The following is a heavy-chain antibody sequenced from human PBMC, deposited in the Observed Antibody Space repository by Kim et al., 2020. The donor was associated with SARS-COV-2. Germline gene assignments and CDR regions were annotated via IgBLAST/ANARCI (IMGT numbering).Heavy chain of an antibody. Sequence: SETLSLTCTVSGGSISSSSYYWGWIRQPPGKGLEWIGSIYYSGSTYYNPSLKSRVTISVDTSKNQFSLKLSSVTAADTAVYYCARYRSEYSSSAYLDAFDIWGQGTMVTVSS. D-gene: IGHD6-6*01. CDR1: GGSISSSSYY. CDR2: IYYSGST. V-gene: IGHV4-39*01. CDR3: ARYRSEYSSSAYLDAFDI. J-gene: IGHJ3*02.